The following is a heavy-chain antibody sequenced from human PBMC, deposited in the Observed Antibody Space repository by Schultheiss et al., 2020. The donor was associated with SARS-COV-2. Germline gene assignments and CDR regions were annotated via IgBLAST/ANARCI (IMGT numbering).Heavy chain of an antibody. CDR2: IYTSGST. Sequence: SQTLSLTCAVSGYSISSGYYWGWIRQPAGKGLEWIGRIYTSGSTNYNPSLKSRVTISVDTSKNQFSLKLSSVTAADTAVYYCARMGFGDLDYWGQGTLVTVSS. D-gene: IGHD3-10*01. V-gene: IGHV4-61*02. CDR3: ARMGFGDLDY. J-gene: IGHJ4*02. CDR1: GYSISSGYY.